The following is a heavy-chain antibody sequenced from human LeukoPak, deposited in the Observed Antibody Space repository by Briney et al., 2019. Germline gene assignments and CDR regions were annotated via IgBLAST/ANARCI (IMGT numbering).Heavy chain of an antibody. J-gene: IGHJ4*02. Sequence: PSETLSLTCTVSGGSISSSSFYWGWIRQPPGKGLEWIGSIYSSGTTYYSPSLKSRVTISVDTFKNQFSLKLNSVTAADTAVYYCARVDGYFDYWGQGTLVTVSS. CDR3: ARVDGYFDY. V-gene: IGHV4-39*01. CDR2: IYSSGTT. CDR1: GGSISSSSFY. D-gene: IGHD5-24*01.